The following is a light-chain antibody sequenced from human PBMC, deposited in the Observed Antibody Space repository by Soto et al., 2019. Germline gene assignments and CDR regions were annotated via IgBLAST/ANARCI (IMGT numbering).Light chain of an antibody. CDR3: QQYNTWPPIT. CDR1: QSVRSK. CDR2: GAS. Sequence: EVVMTQSPATLSVSPGERATLSCRASQSVRSKLAWYQQRPGQTPRLLIYGASTRATGIPARFSGSGSGTEFTLTISSLRSEVFAVYYCQQYNTWPPITFGQGTRLEIK. V-gene: IGKV3-15*01. J-gene: IGKJ5*01.